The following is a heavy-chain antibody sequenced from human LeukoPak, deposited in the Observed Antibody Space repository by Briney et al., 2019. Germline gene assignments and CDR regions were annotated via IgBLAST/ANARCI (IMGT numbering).Heavy chain of an antibody. CDR3: ARQYYYDTSGYDAFDI. CDR1: GFTFSSYG. D-gene: IGHD3-22*01. V-gene: IGHV3-33*01. J-gene: IGHJ3*02. Sequence: PGRSLRLSCAASGFTFSSYGMHWVRQAPGKGLEWVAVIWYDGSNKYYADSVKGRFTISRDNSKNTLYLQMNSLRAEDTAVYYCARQYYYDTSGYDAFDIWGQGTMVTVSS. CDR2: IWYDGSNK.